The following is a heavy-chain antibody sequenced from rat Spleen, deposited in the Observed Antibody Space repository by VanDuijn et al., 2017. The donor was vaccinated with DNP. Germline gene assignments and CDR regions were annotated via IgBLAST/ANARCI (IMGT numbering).Heavy chain of an antibody. V-gene: IGHV5-7*01. J-gene: IGHJ2*01. CDR2: ISYDGSST. D-gene: IGHD5-1*01. CDR1: GFTFSNYN. CDR3: ASGLGALG. Sequence: EVQLVESGGGLVQPGRSMKLSCAASGFTFSNYNMAWVRQAPKKGLEWVATISYDGSSTYYRDSVKGRFTISRDNAKSTLYLQMDSLRSEDTATYYCASGLGALGWGQGVMVTVSS.